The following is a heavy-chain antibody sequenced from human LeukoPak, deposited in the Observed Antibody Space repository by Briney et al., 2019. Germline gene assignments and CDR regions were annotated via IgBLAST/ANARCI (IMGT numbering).Heavy chain of an antibody. V-gene: IGHV3-33*01. CDR2: IWYDGSNK. J-gene: IGHJ4*02. CDR1: GFTFSNFG. Sequence: PGGSLRLSCAASGFTFSNFGMYWVRQAPGKGLEWVAVIWYDGSNKYYADSVKGRFTISRDNSRNTLFLQMNSLRAEDTAVYYCARDDYYCSSTSCYVFDYWGQGTLVTVSS. CDR3: ARDDYYCSSTSCYVFDY. D-gene: IGHD2-2*01.